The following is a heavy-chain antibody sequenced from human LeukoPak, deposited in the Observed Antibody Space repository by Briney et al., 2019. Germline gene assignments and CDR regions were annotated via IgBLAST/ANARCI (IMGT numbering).Heavy chain of an antibody. D-gene: IGHD3-3*01. CDR3: ARDTRITIFAYYYYYMDV. CDR1: GFTFSSYW. V-gene: IGHV3-74*01. Sequence: PGGSLRLSCAASGFTFSSYWMHWVRQAPGKGLVWVSRINSDGSSTSYADSVKGRFTIPRDNAKNTLYLQMNSLRAEDTAVYYCARDTRITIFAYYYYYMDVWGKGTTVTVSS. CDR2: INSDGSST. J-gene: IGHJ6*03.